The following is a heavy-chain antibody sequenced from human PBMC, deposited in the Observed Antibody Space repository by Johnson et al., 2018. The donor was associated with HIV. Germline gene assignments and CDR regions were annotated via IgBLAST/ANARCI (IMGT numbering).Heavy chain of an antibody. CDR2: IRNDGSNK. CDR1: GFSFSNYG. Sequence: QVQLVESGGGVVQPGRSLRLSCEASGFSFSNYGMHWVRQAPGKGLEWVAFIRNDGSNKFYADSVKGRFTISRDNSKNTLYLQMNSLRAEDTAVYYCARDFIGIAGRRAFDIWGQGTMVTVSS. CDR3: ARDFIGIAGRRAFDI. D-gene: IGHD6-13*01. V-gene: IGHV3-30*02. J-gene: IGHJ3*02.